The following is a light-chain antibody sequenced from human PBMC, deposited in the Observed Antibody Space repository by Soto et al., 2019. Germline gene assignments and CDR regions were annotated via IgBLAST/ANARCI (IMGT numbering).Light chain of an antibody. J-gene: IGKJ1*01. CDR1: QSISSSY. Sequence: EIVFTQSPGTLSLSPWKRATLSCRSSQSISSSYSAWYQQRPGQAPRLLIYDASSRATGIPDRFSGSGSGTEFTLTISSLQSEDFAVYYCQQYEKWPPWTFGQGTKVDIK. V-gene: IGKV3-20*01. CDR3: QQYEKWPPWT. CDR2: DAS.